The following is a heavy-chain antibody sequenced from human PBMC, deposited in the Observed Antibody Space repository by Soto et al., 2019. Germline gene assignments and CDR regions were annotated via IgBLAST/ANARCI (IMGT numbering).Heavy chain of an antibody. V-gene: IGHV4-39*01. CDR3: ARNSPYSSGWYYPHFDY. Sequence: SETLSLTCTVSGGSISSSSYYWGWIRQPPGKGLEWIGSIYYSGSTYYNPSLKSRVTISVDTSKNQFSLKLSSVTAADTAVYYCARNSPYSSGWYYPHFDYWGQGTLVTVSS. J-gene: IGHJ4*02. CDR2: IYYSGST. CDR1: GGSISSSSYY. D-gene: IGHD6-19*01.